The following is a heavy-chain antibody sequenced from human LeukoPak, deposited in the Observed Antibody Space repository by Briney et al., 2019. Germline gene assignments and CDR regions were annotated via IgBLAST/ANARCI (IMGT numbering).Heavy chain of an antibody. J-gene: IGHJ6*03. V-gene: IGHV1-18*01. Sequence: ASVKVSCKASGYTFTSYGISWVRQAPGQGLEWMGWISTYNGNTNYAQKFQGRVTMTRNTSIITAYMELSSLRSDDTAVYYCARLSYYGSGSYDYYMDVWGKGTTVTVSS. D-gene: IGHD3-10*01. CDR2: ISTYNGNT. CDR3: ARLSYYGSGSYDYYMDV. CDR1: GYTFTSYG.